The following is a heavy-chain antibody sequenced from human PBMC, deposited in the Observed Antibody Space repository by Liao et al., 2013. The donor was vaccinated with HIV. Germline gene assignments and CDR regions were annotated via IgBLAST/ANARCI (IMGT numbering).Heavy chain of an antibody. J-gene: IGHJ3*01. CDR1: GESFNIYY. V-gene: IGHV4-34*02. CDR2: INPSGSA. CDR3: GVGNGDAFDV. Sequence: QVLLEQWGAGLLTASETLSLTCAVYGESFNIYYWSWIRQSPGKGLEWIGEINPSGSANYNPSLKSRVTISMDRSKNQFSLKVNSVTAADTAVYYCGVGNGDAFDVWGPGTLVTVSS. D-gene: IGHD2-8*01.